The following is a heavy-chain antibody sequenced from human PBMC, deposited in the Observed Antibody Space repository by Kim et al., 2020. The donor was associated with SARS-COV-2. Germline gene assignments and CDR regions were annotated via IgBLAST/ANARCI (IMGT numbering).Heavy chain of an antibody. V-gene: IGHV3-53*01. D-gene: IGHD7-27*01. CDR3: ARDLGLYYYGMDV. Sequence: YADSVKGRFTISRDNSKNTLYLQMNSLRAEDTAVYYCARDLGLYYYGMDVWGQGTTVTVSS. J-gene: IGHJ6*02.